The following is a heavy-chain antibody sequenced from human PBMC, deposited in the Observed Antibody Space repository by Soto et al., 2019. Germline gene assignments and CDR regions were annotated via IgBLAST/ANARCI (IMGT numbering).Heavy chain of an antibody. CDR1: GFTFSSYG. CDR2: ISYDGSNK. J-gene: IGHJ4*02. CDR3: AKGPSGSYYHLYYFDY. Sequence: GVSLRLSCAASGFTFSSYGMHWVCQAPGKGLEWVAVISYDGSNKYYADSVKGRFTISRDNSKNTLYLQMNSLRAEDTAVYYCAKGPSGSYYHLYYFDYWGQGTLVTVSS. V-gene: IGHV3-30*18. D-gene: IGHD1-26*01.